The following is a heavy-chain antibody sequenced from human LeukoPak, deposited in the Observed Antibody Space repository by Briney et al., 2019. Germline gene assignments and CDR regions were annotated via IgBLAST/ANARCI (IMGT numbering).Heavy chain of an antibody. D-gene: IGHD2-21*02. Sequence: PGGSLRLSCTASGFTFSSSGMSWVRQAPGKGLEGVSSISSSGGTTENEASVGGRFTISRENFKNTVYLQMNNLRAEDTAIYYCARGGDCYYETHCAFDYWGRGALVTVSS. CDR3: ARGGDCYYETHCAFDY. CDR2: ISSSGGTT. CDR1: GFTFSSSG. J-gene: IGHJ4*02. V-gene: IGHV3-23*01.